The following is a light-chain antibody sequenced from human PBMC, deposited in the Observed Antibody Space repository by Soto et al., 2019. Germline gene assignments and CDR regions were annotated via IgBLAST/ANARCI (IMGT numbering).Light chain of an antibody. CDR1: QSISSY. V-gene: IGKV1-39*01. Sequence: IQLSHSPSSLFESVGDRVTITCRASQSISSYLNWYQQKPGKAPKLLIYAASSLQSGVPSRFSGSGSGTDFTLTISSLQPEDFATYYCQQSYSTPETFGQGTRLEIK. J-gene: IGKJ5*01. CDR2: AAS. CDR3: QQSYSTPET.